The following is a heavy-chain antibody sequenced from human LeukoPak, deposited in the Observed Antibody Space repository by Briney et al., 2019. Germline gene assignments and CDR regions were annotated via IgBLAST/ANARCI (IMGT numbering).Heavy chain of an antibody. Sequence: SVKVSCKASGGTFSSYAISWVRQAPGQGLEWMGGIIPIFGTANYAQKFQGRVTITADKSTSTAYMELSSLRSEDTAVYYCARDLQSIKLVDYWGQGTLVTVSS. CDR2: IIPIFGTA. V-gene: IGHV1-69*06. J-gene: IGHJ4*02. CDR3: ARDLQSIKLVDY. D-gene: IGHD1-26*01. CDR1: GGTFSSYA.